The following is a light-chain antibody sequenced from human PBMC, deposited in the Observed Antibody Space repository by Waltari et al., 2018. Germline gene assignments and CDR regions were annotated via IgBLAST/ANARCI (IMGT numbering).Light chain of an antibody. Sequence: EIVLTQSPGTLSSSPGERATLSCRASQSVNSNYLAWYQQKPGQAPRLLIYGASSRATGIPDRFSGSGSGTDFIFTISRLEPEDFAVYYCQQYGSSPPYTFGQGTKLEIK. V-gene: IGKV3-20*01. CDR2: GAS. CDR3: QQYGSSPPYT. J-gene: IGKJ2*01. CDR1: QSVNSNY.